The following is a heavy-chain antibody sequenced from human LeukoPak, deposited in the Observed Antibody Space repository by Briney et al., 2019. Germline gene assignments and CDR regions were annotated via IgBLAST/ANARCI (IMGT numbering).Heavy chain of an antibody. Sequence: GGSLRLSCAASGFTFSSYSMSWVRQAPGKGLEWVSSISGSGGRIDYADSVKGRFTISRDNSKNTLSLQMNSLTAEDTAVYYCAKNPRLEGWIYFDYWGQGILVTVSS. CDR2: ISGSGGRI. CDR3: AKNPRLEGWIYFDY. CDR1: GFTFSSYS. J-gene: IGHJ4*02. D-gene: IGHD1-1*01. V-gene: IGHV3-23*01.